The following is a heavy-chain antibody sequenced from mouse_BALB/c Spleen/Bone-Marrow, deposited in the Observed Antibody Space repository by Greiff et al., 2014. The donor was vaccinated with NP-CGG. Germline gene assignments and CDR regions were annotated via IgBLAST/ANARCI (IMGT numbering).Heavy chain of an antibody. J-gene: IGHJ3*01. D-gene: IGHD2-10*02. V-gene: IGHV1S30*01. CDR2: INPYNGGT. Sequence: EVQLQESGPELVKPGPSVKISCKASGYSFTGYYMHWVKQSHGKSLEWIGEINPYNGGTSYNQKFKGKATLTVDTSSSTAFMELYSLTSEDSLVYYCARQLYGNYAYWGQGTLVTVSA. CDR3: ARQLYGNYAY. CDR1: GYSFTGYY.